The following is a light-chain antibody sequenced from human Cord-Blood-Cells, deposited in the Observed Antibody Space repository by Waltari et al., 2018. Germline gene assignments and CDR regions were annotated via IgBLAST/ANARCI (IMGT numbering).Light chain of an antibody. V-gene: IGLV2-23*01. CDR2: EGS. Sequence: QSALTQTASVSGSPGQSINLSCTGTSSDVGRYKLVSWNLPHTGQAPKLMIYEGSKWPSGVSNRFSGSKSGNTAALTISGLQAEDEADYYCCSYAGSSTYYVFGTGTKVTVL. CDR1: SSDVGRYKL. CDR3: CSYAGSSTYYV. J-gene: IGLJ1*01.